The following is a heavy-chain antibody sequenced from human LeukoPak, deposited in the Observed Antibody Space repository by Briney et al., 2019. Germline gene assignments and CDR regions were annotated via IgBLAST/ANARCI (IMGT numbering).Heavy chain of an antibody. CDR3: AKIDDPIAALYYFDY. Sequence: GGSLRLSCAASGFTFSSYAMSWVRQALGKGLEWVSAISGSGGSTYYADSVKGRFTISRDNSKNTLYLQMNSLRAEDTAVYYCAKIDDPIAALYYFDYWGQGTLVTVSS. CDR1: GFTFSSYA. J-gene: IGHJ4*02. V-gene: IGHV3-23*01. D-gene: IGHD6-13*01. CDR2: ISGSGGST.